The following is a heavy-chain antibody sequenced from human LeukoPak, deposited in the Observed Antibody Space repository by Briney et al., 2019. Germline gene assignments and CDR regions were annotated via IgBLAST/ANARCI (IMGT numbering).Heavy chain of an antibody. V-gene: IGHV4-59*01. CDR2: IYGSGST. CDR3: ARHRDGYSYGSLDY. CDR1: GGSISSYY. Sequence: SETLSLTCTVSGGSISSYYWSWIRQPPGKGLEWIGHIYGSGSTNYNPSLKSRVTLSVDTSKNQLSLKLSSVTAADTAYYYCARHRDGYSYGSLDYWGQGTLVTVSS. J-gene: IGHJ4*02. D-gene: IGHD5-18*01.